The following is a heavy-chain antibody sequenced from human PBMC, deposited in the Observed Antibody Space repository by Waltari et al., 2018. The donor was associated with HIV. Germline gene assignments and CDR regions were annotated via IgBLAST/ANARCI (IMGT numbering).Heavy chain of an antibody. CDR1: GFTFSSYA. CDR2: ISGSGGRK. D-gene: IGHD2-21*01. CDR3: AKGCGSGYYYYGMDV. V-gene: IGHV3-23*01. J-gene: IGHJ6*02. Sequence: EVQLLESGGGLVQPGGSLRLSCAASGFTFSSYAMSWVRQAPGKGVGWVSAISGSGGRKYYADSVKGRFTISRDNSKNTLYLQMNSLRAEDTAVYYCAKGCGSGYYYYGMDVWGQGTTVTVSS.